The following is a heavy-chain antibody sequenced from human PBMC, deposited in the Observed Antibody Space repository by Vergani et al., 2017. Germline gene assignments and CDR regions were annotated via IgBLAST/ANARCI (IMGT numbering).Heavy chain of an antibody. V-gene: IGHV4-30-4*01. Sequence: QVQLQESGPGLVKPSQTLSLTCTVSGGSISSGDYYWSWIRQPPGKGLEWIGYIYYSGSTYYNPSLKSRVTISVDTSKNQFSLKLSSVTAADTAVYYCASNLVYYYDSSGYYYYFDYWGQGTLVTVSS. J-gene: IGHJ4*02. CDR2: IYYSGST. CDR3: ASNLVYYYDSSGYYYYFDY. CDR1: GGSISSGDYY. D-gene: IGHD3-22*01.